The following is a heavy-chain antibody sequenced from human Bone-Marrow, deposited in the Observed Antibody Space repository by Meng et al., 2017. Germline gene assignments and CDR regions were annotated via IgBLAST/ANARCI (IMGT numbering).Heavy chain of an antibody. V-gene: IGHV4-31*03. J-gene: IGHJ3*02. CDR3: ARDYDYGDYVRSADAFDI. D-gene: IGHD4-17*01. CDR1: GGSISSGDYY. Sequence: SETLSLTCTVSGGSISSGDYYWTWIRQHPGKGLEWIGYIYYSGSTYYNPSLKSRVTISVDTSKNQFSLKLSSVTAADTAVYYCARDYDYGDYVRSADAFDIWGQGTMVTVSS. CDR2: IYYSGST.